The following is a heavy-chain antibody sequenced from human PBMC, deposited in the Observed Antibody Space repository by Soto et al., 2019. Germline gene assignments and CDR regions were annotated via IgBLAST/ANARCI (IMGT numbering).Heavy chain of an antibody. CDR2: ISSSSSYI. J-gene: IGHJ3*02. CDR3: ARFYGDTDAFDI. CDR1: GFTFSSYS. V-gene: IGHV3-21*01. Sequence: PGGSLRLSCAASGFTFSSYSMNWVRQAPGKGLEWVSSISSSSSYIYYADSVKGRFTISRDNAKNSLYLQMNSLRAEDTAVYYCARFYGDTDAFDIWGQGTMVTVSS. D-gene: IGHD4-17*01.